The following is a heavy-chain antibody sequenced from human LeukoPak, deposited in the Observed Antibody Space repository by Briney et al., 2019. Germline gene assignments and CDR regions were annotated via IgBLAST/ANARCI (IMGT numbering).Heavy chain of an antibody. Sequence: SETLSLTCAVYGGSFSGYYWSWIRQPPGKGLEWIGEINHSGSTNYNPSLKSRVTISVDTSKNQFSLKLSPVTAADTAVYYCARGIWFGELPPGYWGQGTLVTVSS. CDR3: ARGIWFGELPPGY. CDR2: INHSGST. J-gene: IGHJ4*02. D-gene: IGHD3-10*01. CDR1: GGSFSGYY. V-gene: IGHV4-34*01.